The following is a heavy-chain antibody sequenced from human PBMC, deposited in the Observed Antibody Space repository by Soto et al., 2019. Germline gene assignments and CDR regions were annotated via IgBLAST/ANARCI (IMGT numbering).Heavy chain of an antibody. D-gene: IGHD3-22*01. CDR2: ISGSGGST. Sequence: GGSLRLSCAASGFTFSSYAMSWVRQAPGKGLEWVSAISGSGGSTYYADSVKGRFTISRDNSKNTLYLQMNSLRAEDTAVYYCAKDLNTMIVVVLDAFDIWGQGTMVTVS. J-gene: IGHJ3*02. CDR1: GFTFSSYA. CDR3: AKDLNTMIVVVLDAFDI. V-gene: IGHV3-23*01.